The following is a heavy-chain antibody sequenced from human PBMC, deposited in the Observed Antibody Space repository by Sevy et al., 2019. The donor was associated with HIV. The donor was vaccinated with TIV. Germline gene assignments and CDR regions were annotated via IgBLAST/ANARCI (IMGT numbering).Heavy chain of an antibody. V-gene: IGHV3-23*01. CDR2: ISGSGGST. D-gene: IGHD3-3*01. CDR3: AKGVYDFWSGRSDVFDI. Sequence: GGSLRLSCGVSGFTFKTHAMSWVRQAPGKGLEWVSGISGSGGSTYYAHSVKGRFTISRDNSKNTVYLQMNSLRAEDTAVYYCAKGVYDFWSGRSDVFDIWGQGTMVTVSS. J-gene: IGHJ3*02. CDR1: GFTFKTHA.